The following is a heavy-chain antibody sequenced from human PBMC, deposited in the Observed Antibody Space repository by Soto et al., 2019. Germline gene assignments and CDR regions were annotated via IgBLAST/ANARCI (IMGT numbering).Heavy chain of an antibody. J-gene: IGHJ4*02. D-gene: IGHD3-22*01. CDR3: ARARGSGYYSPLDY. CDR2: ISAYNGNT. CDR1: GYTFTIYG. Sequence: ASVKVSCKASGYTFTIYGISWVLRSPGQGLEWMGWISAYNGNTNYAQKLQGRVTMTTDTSTSTAYMELRSLRSDDTAVYYCARARGSGYYSPLDYWGQGTLVTVSS. V-gene: IGHV1-18*01.